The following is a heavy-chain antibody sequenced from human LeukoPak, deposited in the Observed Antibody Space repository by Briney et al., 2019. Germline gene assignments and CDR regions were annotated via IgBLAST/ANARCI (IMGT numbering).Heavy chain of an antibody. Sequence: GGSLRLSCAASGFTFSSYSMNWVRQAPGKGLEWVSSISSSSSYIYYADSVKGRFTISRDNSKNSLYLQMNSLRAEDTAVYYCARVMSSGSFDYWGQGTLVTVSS. CDR1: GFTFSSYS. CDR3: ARVMSSGSFDY. V-gene: IGHV3-21*01. D-gene: IGHD6-19*01. J-gene: IGHJ4*02. CDR2: ISSSSSYI.